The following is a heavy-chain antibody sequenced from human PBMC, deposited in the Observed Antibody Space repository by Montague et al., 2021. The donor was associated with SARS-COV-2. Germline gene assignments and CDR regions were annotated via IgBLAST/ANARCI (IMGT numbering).Heavy chain of an antibody. Sequence: SETLSLTCAVYGGSFSNYYWTWIRQAPGKGLEWIGEINHSGATNYNPSLQSRLTLSVDTSKNQFSLKLRSVTAADTAVYFCARGQRQRFTVFGVLAGGPELKDYYLEVWGLGILVTVST. CDR3: ARGQRQRFTVFGVLAGGPELKDYYLEV. CDR2: INHSGAT. J-gene: IGHJ4*03. D-gene: IGHD3-3*01. CDR1: GGSFSNYY. V-gene: IGHV4-34*01.